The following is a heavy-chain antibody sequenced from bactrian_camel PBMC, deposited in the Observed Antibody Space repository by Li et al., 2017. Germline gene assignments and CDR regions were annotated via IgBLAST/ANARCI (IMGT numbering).Heavy chain of an antibody. CDR3: ASVDGGYCYQWPESYNY. D-gene: IGHD2*01. CDR1: GYDYTPPY. CDR2: IDSDGST. Sequence: VQLVESGGGSVQPGGSLRLSCVISGYDYTPPYMGWFRQAPGKEREGVAAIDSDGSTSYADSVKGRFTISQDNAKNTLYLRLNMLKLEDTAVYFCASVDGGYCYQWPESYNYWGPGTQVTVS. J-gene: IGHJ4*01. V-gene: IGHV3S53*01.